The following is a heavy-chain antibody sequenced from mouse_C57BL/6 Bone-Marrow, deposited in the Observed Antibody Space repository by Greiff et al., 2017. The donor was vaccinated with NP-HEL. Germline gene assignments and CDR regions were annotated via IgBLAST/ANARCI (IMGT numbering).Heavy chain of an antibody. J-gene: IGHJ3*01. D-gene: IGHD4-1*01. Sequence: EVTLVESGGGLVQPGGSLSLSCAASGFTFTDYYMSWVRQPPGKALEWLGFIRNKANGYTTEYSASVKGRFTISRDNSQSILYLQMNALRAEDSATYYCARANWDGFAYWGQGTLVTVSA. CDR1: GFTFTDYY. V-gene: IGHV7-3*01. CDR2: IRNKANGYTT. CDR3: ARANWDGFAY.